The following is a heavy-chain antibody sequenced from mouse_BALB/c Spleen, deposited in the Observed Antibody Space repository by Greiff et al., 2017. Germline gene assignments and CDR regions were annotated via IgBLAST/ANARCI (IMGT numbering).Heavy chain of an antibody. D-gene: IGHD2-1*01. V-gene: IGHV1-4*01. CDR3: ARCYYGNYDVFAY. Sequence: QVQLKESGAELARPGASVKMSCKASGYTFTSYTMHWVKQRPGQGLEWIGYINPSSGYTNYNQKFKDKATLTADKSSSTAYMQLSSLTSEDSAVYYCARCYYGNYDVFAYWGQGTLVTVSA. CDR2: INPSSGYT. J-gene: IGHJ3*01. CDR1: GYTFTSYT.